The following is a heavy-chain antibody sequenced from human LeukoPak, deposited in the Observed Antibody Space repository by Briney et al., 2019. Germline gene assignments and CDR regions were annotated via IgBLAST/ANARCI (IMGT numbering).Heavy chain of an antibody. V-gene: IGHV4-38-2*02. CDR3: ARGHHLLTVWRGYYFGNDMDV. CDR2: VYQSGRT. J-gene: IGHJ6*03. Sequence: KPSETLSLTCTVSGYSISSGYYWGWIRQPPGKGLEWIGSVYQSGRTYYNPSLKRRVTIPVDTSKNQLSLKLSPVPAADTAAYYCARGHHLLTVWRGYYFGNDMDVWGKGTTVTVSS. D-gene: IGHD3-3*01. CDR1: GYSISSGYY.